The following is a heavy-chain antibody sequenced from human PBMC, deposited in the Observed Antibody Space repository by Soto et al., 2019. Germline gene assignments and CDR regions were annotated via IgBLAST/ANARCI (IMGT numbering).Heavy chain of an antibody. J-gene: IGHJ4*02. CDR2: IWYDGSNK. Sequence: GGSLRLSCAASGFTFSSYGMHWVRQAPGKGLEWVAVIWYDGSNKYYADSVKGRFTISRDNSKNTLYLQMNSLRAKDTAVYYCARDRRYCSGGSCSTCFDYWGQGTLVTVSS. D-gene: IGHD2-15*01. CDR1: GFTFSSYG. V-gene: IGHV3-33*01. CDR3: ARDRRYCSGGSCSTCFDY.